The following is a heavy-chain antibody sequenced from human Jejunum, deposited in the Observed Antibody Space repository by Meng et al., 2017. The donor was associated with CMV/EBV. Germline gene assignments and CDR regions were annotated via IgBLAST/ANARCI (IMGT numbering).Heavy chain of an antibody. Sequence: TSGVGVGWIRQPPGKALEWLGFIYWNNEERYSPSLKSRLNITKDTSKNQVILTMINMDPVDTATYYCAHRKDCYDSSGYYYDWFDPWGQGTLVTVSS. J-gene: IGHJ5*02. D-gene: IGHD3-22*01. CDR1: TSGVG. CDR2: IYWNNEE. CDR3: AHRKDCYDSSGYYYDWFDP. V-gene: IGHV2-5*01.